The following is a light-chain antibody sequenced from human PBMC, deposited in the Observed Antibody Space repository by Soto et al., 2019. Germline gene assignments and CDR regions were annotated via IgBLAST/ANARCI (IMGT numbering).Light chain of an antibody. Sequence: DIQMTQSPSSLSASVGDRVPITCRASQGITDYLAWYQQKPGQGPNLLIYAASTLQSGVPSRFSGSGSGTDFTLTITGLQPEDVATYYCQNYNSAPWTFGQGTKVEIK. J-gene: IGKJ1*01. CDR3: QNYNSAPWT. CDR2: AAS. V-gene: IGKV1-27*01. CDR1: QGITDY.